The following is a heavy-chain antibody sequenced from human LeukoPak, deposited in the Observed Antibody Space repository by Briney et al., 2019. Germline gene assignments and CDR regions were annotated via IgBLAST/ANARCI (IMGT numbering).Heavy chain of an antibody. Sequence: QPGGSLRLSCAASGFTFSSYGMHWVRQAPGKGLEWVAVISYDGSNKYYADSVKGRFTISRDNAKNSLYLQMNSLRAEDTAVYYCARDLTVAGSSAFDIWGQGTMVTVSS. V-gene: IGHV3-30*03. CDR3: ARDLTVAGSSAFDI. CDR1: GFTFSSYG. CDR2: ISYDGSNK. J-gene: IGHJ3*02. D-gene: IGHD6-19*01.